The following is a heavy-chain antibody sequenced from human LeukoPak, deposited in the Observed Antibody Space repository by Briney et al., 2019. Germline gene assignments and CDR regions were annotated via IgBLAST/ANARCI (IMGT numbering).Heavy chain of an antibody. CDR2: IYPGDSHT. V-gene: IGHV5-51*01. J-gene: IGHJ5*02. CDR1: GYTFSNYW. Sequence: GESLKISCWGAGYTFSNYWIAWVRQTPGKGLDWIGIIYPGDSHTRYSPSFQGQVTISADKSSGTAYLQWNSLKASDTAIYYCARLYTRLTRSIWGRPDPWGQGTLVTVSS. D-gene: IGHD3-16*01. CDR3: ARLYTRLTRSIWGRPDP.